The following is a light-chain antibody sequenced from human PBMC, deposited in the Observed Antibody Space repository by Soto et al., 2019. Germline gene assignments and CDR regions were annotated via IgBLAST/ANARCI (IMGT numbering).Light chain of an antibody. Sequence: EIVLTQSPGTLSLSPGERATLSCRASQSVSSSYLAWYQQKPGQAPRLPIYDASNRATGVPARFSGSGSGTDFTLTISSLEPEDFALYYCQQRNNWPPITFGQGTRLEIK. CDR2: DAS. V-gene: IGKV3-11*01. CDR3: QQRNNWPPIT. J-gene: IGKJ5*01. CDR1: QSVSSSY.